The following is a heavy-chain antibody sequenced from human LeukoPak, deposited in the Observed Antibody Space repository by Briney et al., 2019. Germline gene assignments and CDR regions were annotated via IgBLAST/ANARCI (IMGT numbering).Heavy chain of an antibody. Sequence: QSGGSLRLSCAASGFTFSSYAMSWVRQAPGKGLEWVSAISGSGGSTYYADSVKGRFTISRDNSKNSLYLQMNSLRAEDTAVYYCARDFDVVVVAANSRGRAPFDPWGQGTLVTVSS. CDR2: ISGSGGST. V-gene: IGHV3-23*01. J-gene: IGHJ5*02. CDR1: GFTFSSYA. D-gene: IGHD2-15*01. CDR3: ARDFDVVVVAANSRGRAPFDP.